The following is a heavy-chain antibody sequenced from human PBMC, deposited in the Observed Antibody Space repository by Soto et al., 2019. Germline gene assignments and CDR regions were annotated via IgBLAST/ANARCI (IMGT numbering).Heavy chain of an antibody. V-gene: IGHV3-15*01. CDR1: GFTFIDAW. CDR3: TRDRHHTSGSGWYEGFHI. J-gene: IGHJ3*02. D-gene: IGHD6-19*01. CDR2: IKSNADGGAA. Sequence: EVQLVESGGGLLKPGGSLRLSCTASGFTFIDAWMDWVRQAPGKGLEWVGRIKSNADGGAADYSTPVKGKVIIARDDSRNTLYLQVNRLRTKDRAVYSCTRDRHHTSGSGWYEGFHIWGQGTMDTVSS.